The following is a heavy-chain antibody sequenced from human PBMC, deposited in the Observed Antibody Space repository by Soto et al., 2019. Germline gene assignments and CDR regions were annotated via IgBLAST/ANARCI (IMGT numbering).Heavy chain of an antibody. CDR1: GFTFSASA. CDR2: ISSDGNNK. V-gene: IGHV3-30-3*01. CDR3: ARAFSTSTFFIDS. Sequence: ESGGGAVHPGRSLTVSCAASGFTFSASAMHWVRQAPGKGLEWVAVISSDGNNKFYADFVEGRFSISRDNSKNKLYLEVNSLTTEDTAAYYCARAFSTSTFFIDSWGRGTPVTVTS. D-gene: IGHD2-2*01. J-gene: IGHJ5*01.